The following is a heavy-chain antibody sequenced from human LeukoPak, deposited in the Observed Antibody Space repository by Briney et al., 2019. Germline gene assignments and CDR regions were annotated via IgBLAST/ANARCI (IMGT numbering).Heavy chain of an antibody. D-gene: IGHD6-13*01. J-gene: IGHJ6*03. CDR2: ISAYNGNT. Sequence: ASVKVSCKASGYTFTSYGISWVPQAPGQGLEWMGWISAYNGNTNYAQKLQGRVTMTTDTSTSTAYMELRSLRSDDTAVYYCARDHEGPTTGQQPLPYYYYYMDVWGKGTTVTISS. CDR1: GYTFTSYG. CDR3: ARDHEGPTTGQQPLPYYYYYMDV. V-gene: IGHV1-18*01.